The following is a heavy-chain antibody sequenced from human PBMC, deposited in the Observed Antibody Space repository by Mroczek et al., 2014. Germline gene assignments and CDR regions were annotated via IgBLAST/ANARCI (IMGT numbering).Heavy chain of an antibody. D-gene: IGHD3-22*01. V-gene: IGHV3-23*04. J-gene: IGHJ6*03. CDR1: GFTFSSYA. CDR3: AKNPVVRHYYYMDV. CDR2: LIGSGDST. Sequence: VQLVQSGGGLVQPGGSLRLSCAASGFTFSSYAMSWVRQAPGKGLEWVSSLIGSGDSTYYADSVKGRFTISRDNSKNTLYLQMNSLRAEDTAVYYCAKNPVVRHYYYMDVWGKGTTVTVSS.